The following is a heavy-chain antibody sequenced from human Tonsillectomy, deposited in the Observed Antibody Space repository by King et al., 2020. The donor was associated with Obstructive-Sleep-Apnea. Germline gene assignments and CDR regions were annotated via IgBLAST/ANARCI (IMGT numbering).Heavy chain of an antibody. J-gene: IGHJ4*02. CDR2: IRYDGSNK. CDR3: AKDMGRYQLLALDY. Sequence: VQLVESGGGVVQPGRSLRLSCAASGFTFSTYGMHWVRQAPGKGLEGVAFIRYDGSNKYYADSVKGRFTISRDTSKNTLYLQMNSPRAEDTAVCYCAKDMGRYQLLALDYCGQGTLVTVSS. V-gene: IGHV3-30*02. CDR1: GFTFSTYG. D-gene: IGHD2-2*01.